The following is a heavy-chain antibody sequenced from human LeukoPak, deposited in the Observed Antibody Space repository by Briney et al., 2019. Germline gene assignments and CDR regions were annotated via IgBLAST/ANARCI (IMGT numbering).Heavy chain of an antibody. D-gene: IGHD2/OR15-2a*01. V-gene: IGHV1-24*01. J-gene: IGHJ4*02. CDR3: ATDLFLGMSGDY. CDR2: FDPEDGET. Sequence: ASVKVSCKVSGYTLTELSMHWVRQAPGKGLEWMGGFDPEDGETIYAQKFQGRVTMTKDTSTDTAYMELSSLRSEDTAVYYCATDLFLGMSGDYWGQGTLVTVSS. CDR1: GYTLTELS.